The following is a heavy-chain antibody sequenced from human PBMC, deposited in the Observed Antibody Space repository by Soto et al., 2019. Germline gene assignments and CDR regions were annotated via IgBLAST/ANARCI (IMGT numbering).Heavy chain of an antibody. Sequence: ASVKVSCKASGYTFTSYGISWVRQAPGQGLEWMGWISAYNGNTNYAQKLQGRVTMTTDTSTSTAYMELRSLRSDDTAVYYCARERIAVAGTESYYSDYCTDVWRQGTTVTV. D-gene: IGHD6-19*01. CDR3: ARERIAVAGTESYYSDYCTDV. J-gene: IGHJ6*02. V-gene: IGHV1-18*01. CDR2: ISAYNGNT. CDR1: GYTFTSYG.